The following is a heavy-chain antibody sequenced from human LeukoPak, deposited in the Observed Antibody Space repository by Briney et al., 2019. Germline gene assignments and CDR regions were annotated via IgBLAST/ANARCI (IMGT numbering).Heavy chain of an antibody. D-gene: IGHD3-22*01. Sequence: GGSLRLSCAASGFTFSSYAMSWVRQAPGKGLEWVSAISGSGGSTYYADSVKGRFTISRDNSKNTLYLQMNSLRAEDTAVYYCAKDPRHYDSSGYRDYWGQGTLVTISS. J-gene: IGHJ4*02. CDR3: AKDPRHYDSSGYRDY. V-gene: IGHV3-23*01. CDR2: ISGSGGST. CDR1: GFTFSSYA.